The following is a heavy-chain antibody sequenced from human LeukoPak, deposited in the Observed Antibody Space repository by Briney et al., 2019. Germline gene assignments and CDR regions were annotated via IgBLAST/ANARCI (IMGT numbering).Heavy chain of an antibody. D-gene: IGHD1-26*01. Sequence: GGSLRLSCAASGFTFSDYYMSRIRQAPGKGLEWVSYISSSGSTIYYADSVKGRFTISRDNAKNSLYLQMNSLRAEGTAVYYCARIFPSGSRPHDAFDIWGQGTMVTVSS. CDR2: ISSSGSTI. CDR3: ARIFPSGSRPHDAFDI. CDR1: GFTFSDYY. J-gene: IGHJ3*02. V-gene: IGHV3-11*01.